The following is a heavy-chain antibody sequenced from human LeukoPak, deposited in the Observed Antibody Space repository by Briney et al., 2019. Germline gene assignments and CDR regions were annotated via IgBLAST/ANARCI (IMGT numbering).Heavy chain of an antibody. CDR3: AIFGVPFDY. D-gene: IGHD3-3*01. Sequence: GESLKISCKGSGYNFANYWIGWVRQMSGKGLEWMGMIYPGDSDTRYSPSFQGQVTISADKSITTAYLQWSSLKASDTAMYYCAIFGVPFDYWGQGTLVTVSS. CDR2: IYPGDSDT. CDR1: GYNFANYW. J-gene: IGHJ4*02. V-gene: IGHV5-51*01.